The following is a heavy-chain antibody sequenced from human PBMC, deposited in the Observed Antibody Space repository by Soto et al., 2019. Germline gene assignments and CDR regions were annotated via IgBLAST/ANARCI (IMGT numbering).Heavy chain of an antibody. J-gene: IGHJ4*02. CDR1: GFTFSSTW. Sequence: QPVGSLRLSCAASGFTFSSTWMHWVRQAPGKGLVWVSLIKSDGSSTTYADSVRGRFTISRDNAKNTLYLQMNSLRAEDTAVYYCARDRYYTIDYWGQGALVTVSS. V-gene: IGHV3-74*01. CDR2: IKSDGSST. CDR3: ARDRYYTIDY. D-gene: IGHD2-2*02.